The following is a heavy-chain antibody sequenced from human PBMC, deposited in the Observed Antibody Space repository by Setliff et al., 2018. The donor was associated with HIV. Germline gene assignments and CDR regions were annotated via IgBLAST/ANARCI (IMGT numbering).Heavy chain of an antibody. Sequence: SETLSLTCTVSGDSIRSGDYYWNWIRQSPEKGLEWLGNIHYSGTSNYNSSLKSRIVISLDTSKKQFSLHFYSVTAADTAVYYCARSRIRGYYDTSPAMAFDIWGQGTMVTVSS. CDR2: IHYSGTS. J-gene: IGHJ3*02. CDR1: GDSIRSGDYY. V-gene: IGHV4-61*08. D-gene: IGHD3-22*01. CDR3: ARSRIRGYYDTSPAMAFDI.